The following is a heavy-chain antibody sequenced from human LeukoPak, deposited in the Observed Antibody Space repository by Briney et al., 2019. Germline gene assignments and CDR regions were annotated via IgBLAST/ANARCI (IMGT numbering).Heavy chain of an antibody. CDR2: ISSSSSYI. CDR3: ARAKPKNMVRGLIMRRESRYYFDY. V-gene: IGHV3-21*04. J-gene: IGHJ4*02. Sequence: GGSLRLSCAASGFTFSDYSMNWVRQAPGKGLEWVSSISSSSSYIYYADSLKGRFTSFRDNAKNSLYLQMNSLRAEDTAVYYCARAKPKNMVRGLIMRRESRYYFDYWGQGTLVTVSS. D-gene: IGHD3-10*01. CDR1: GFTFSDYS.